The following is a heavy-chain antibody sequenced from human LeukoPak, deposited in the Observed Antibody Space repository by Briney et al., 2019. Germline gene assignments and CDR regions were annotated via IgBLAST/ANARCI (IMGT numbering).Heavy chain of an antibody. D-gene: IGHD3-10*01. CDR1: GFTVSSNY. Sequence: HPGGSLRLSCAASGFTVSSNYMSWVRQAPGKGLEWVSVIYSGGSTYYADSVKGRFTISRDNSKNTLYLQMNSLRAEDTAVYYCAKDGELLWFGGYNWFDPWGQGTLVTVSS. V-gene: IGHV3-53*05. J-gene: IGHJ5*02. CDR3: AKDGELLWFGGYNWFDP. CDR2: IYSGGST.